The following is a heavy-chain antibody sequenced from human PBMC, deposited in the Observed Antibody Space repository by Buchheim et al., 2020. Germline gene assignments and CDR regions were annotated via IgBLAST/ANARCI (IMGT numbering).Heavy chain of an antibody. CDR3: AQELRPNDS. J-gene: IGHJ4*02. Sequence: LLVESGGDLVQPGGSLRLSCAASTFTFSNHAMTWVRQAPGKGLELVASIDISGANTYYADSVRGRFSIFRDNSKNTLYLQLTSLRPDDTALYYCAQELRPNDSWGPGTL. V-gene: IGHV3-23*04. CDR1: TFTFSNHA. CDR2: IDISGANT.